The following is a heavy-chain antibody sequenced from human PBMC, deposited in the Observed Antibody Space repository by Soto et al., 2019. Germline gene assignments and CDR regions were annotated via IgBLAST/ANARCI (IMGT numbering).Heavy chain of an antibody. D-gene: IGHD3-22*01. V-gene: IGHV4-34*01. Sequence: PSETLSLTCTVYGGSFSGYYWSWIRQPPGKGLEWIGEINHSGSTNYNPSLKSRVTISVDTSKNQFSLKLSSVTAADTAVYYCARYTHDSSGYYLGYWGQGTLVTVSS. CDR2: INHSGST. CDR1: GGSFSGYY. J-gene: IGHJ4*02. CDR3: ARYTHDSSGYYLGY.